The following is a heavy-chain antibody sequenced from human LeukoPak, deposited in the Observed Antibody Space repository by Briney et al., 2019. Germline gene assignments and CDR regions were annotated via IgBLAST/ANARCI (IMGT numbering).Heavy chain of an antibody. CDR1: GFAFISYE. Sequence: GGSLRLSSAASGFAFISYEMNWVRPAPGQGREWISYISSSNTIYYADSVKGRFTISKDNANNSLYLQMNSLRAEDTAVYYCARDQYYGSGSFDYWGQGTLVTVSS. J-gene: IGHJ4*02. V-gene: IGHV3-48*03. CDR2: ISSSNTI. D-gene: IGHD3-10*01. CDR3: ARDQYYGSGSFDY.